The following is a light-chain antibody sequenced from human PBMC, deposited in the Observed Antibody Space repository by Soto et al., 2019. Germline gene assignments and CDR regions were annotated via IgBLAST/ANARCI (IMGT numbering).Light chain of an antibody. CDR1: QGIRND. J-gene: IGKJ5*01. Sequence: DIKMTQSPSSLSTSVGDRVNISCRASQGIRNDLAWYQQKPGKDPKLLIYAASTLQSGVPSRFSGSGSGTDFTLTISCLQSEDFATYYCQQYYSYLTFGHGTRLEI. V-gene: IGKV1-17*01. CDR2: AAS. CDR3: QQYYSYLT.